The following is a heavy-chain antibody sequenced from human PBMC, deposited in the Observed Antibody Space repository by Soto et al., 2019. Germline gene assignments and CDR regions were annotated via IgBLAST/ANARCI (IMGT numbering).Heavy chain of an antibody. Sequence: QVQLVESGGGVVQPGTSLRLSCAASGFTFSSYAMHWVRQAPGKGLEWVAVISYDGSKRYCADSVEGRFTISRDNSKNTLYLQMNSLSAEDTAVYYCAREKQWLVLSDAFDIWGQGKMVTVSS. D-gene: IGHD6-19*01. CDR1: GFTFSSYA. CDR3: AREKQWLVLSDAFDI. CDR2: ISYDGSKR. V-gene: IGHV3-30-3*01. J-gene: IGHJ3*02.